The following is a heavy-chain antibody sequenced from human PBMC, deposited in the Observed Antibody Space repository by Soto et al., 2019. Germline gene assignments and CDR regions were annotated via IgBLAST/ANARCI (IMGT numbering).Heavy chain of an antibody. CDR2: IWYDGGNK. CDR1: GFTFSSYG. CDR3: ARDSGYDIVPHY. V-gene: IGHV3-33*01. D-gene: IGHD5-12*01. J-gene: IGHJ4*02. Sequence: PGGSLRLSCAASGFTFSSYGMHWVRQAPGKGLEWVAVIWYDGGNKYYADSVKGRFTISRDNSKNTLYLQMNSLRAEDTAVYYCARDSGYDIVPHYWGQGTLVTAPQ.